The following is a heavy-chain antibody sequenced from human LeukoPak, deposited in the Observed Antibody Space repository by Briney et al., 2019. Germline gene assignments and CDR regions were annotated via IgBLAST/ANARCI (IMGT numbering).Heavy chain of an antibody. CDR2: ISYDGSNK. V-gene: IGHV3-30*04. CDR3: ARGQHRVTYSDDAFDI. D-gene: IGHD4-11*01. Sequence: PGRSLRLSCAGSGFTFSSYAMHWVRQAPGKGLEWVAVISYDGSNKFYADSVRGRVTISRDNSKNTLYLQMNNLKTEDTAVYYCARGQHRVTYSDDAFDIWGQGTMVTVSS. CDR1: GFTFSSYA. J-gene: IGHJ3*02.